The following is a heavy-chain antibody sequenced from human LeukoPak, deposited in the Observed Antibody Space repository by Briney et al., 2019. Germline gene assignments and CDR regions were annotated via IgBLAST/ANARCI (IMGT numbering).Heavy chain of an antibody. J-gene: IGHJ4*02. CDR2: IYRSGRA. CDR1: GVSISNYY. Sequence: SETLSLTCSVSGVSISNYYGSWVRQPGEKGVEWVGRIYRSGRASYNPSLMSRLTMSVDTSNNRFSLKLSSVTAADTAVYYCARGAAIMSDYFDYWGQGVLVTVSA. CDR3: ARGAAIMSDYFDY. V-gene: IGHV4-4*07. D-gene: IGHD5-12*01.